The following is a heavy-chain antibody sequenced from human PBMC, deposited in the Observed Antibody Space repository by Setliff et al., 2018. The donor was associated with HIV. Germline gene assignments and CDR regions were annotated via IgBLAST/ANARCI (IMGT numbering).Heavy chain of an antibody. Sequence: LSLTCEVSGAPVTDSNWWNWVRQPPGKGLEWIGEAYHTGSTNYSPSLERRVTISVDTSKNQFSLALTSVTAADTAIYFCARVSLDLKYYDSAGYTHPLYFFDYWGQGKLVTVSS. CDR1: GAPVTDSNW. J-gene: IGHJ4*02. D-gene: IGHD3-16*01. CDR2: AYHTGST. CDR3: ARVSLDLKYYDSAGYTHPLYFFDY. V-gene: IGHV4-4*01.